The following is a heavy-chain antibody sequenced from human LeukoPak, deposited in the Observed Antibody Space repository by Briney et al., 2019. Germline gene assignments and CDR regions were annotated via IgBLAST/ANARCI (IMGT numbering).Heavy chain of an antibody. CDR1: GFTFTKYW. CDR3: ARIGYSSSSTDY. D-gene: IGHD6-13*01. V-gene: IGHV3-7*01. CDR2: IKQDGSDK. J-gene: IGHJ4*02. Sequence: GDSLRLSCAASGFTFTKYWMTWVRQAPGKGLEWVGNIKQDGSDKNYMDSVKGRFTISRDNAKNSLYLQMNSLRAEDTAMYYCARIGYSSSSTDYWGQGTLVTVSS.